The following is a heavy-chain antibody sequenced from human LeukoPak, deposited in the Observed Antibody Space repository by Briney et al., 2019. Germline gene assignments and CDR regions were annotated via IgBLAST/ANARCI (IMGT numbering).Heavy chain of an antibody. D-gene: IGHD6-13*01. V-gene: IGHV4-4*09. Sequence: SETLSLTCTVAGGSISSYYWSWIRQPPGKGLEWIWYIYTSGSTNYNPSLKSRVTISVDTSKNQLSQKLSFVTAADTDVYYCGRHISRGSSWYERHYYYMDVWGKETTVTVPS. J-gene: IGHJ6*03. CDR2: IYTSGST. CDR3: GRHISRGSSWYERHYYYMDV. CDR1: GGSISSYY.